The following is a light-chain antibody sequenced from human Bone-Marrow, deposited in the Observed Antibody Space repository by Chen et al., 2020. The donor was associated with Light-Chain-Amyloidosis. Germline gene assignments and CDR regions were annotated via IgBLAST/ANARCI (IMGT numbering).Light chain of an antibody. J-gene: IGLJ2*01. CDR1: AMAKQY. CDR3: QSADISNVV. CDR2: QDS. Sequence: FVLTQPPSVSESPGQTARITCTGDAMAKQYAYWFQQRPGQAPILLIYQDSERPSGIPERFSGSSSGTTVTLTITGVQAEDEADYFCQSADISNVVFGGGTKLTVL. V-gene: IGLV3-25*03.